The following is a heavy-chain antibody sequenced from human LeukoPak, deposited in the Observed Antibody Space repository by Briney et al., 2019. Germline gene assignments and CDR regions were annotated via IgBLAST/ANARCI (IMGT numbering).Heavy chain of an antibody. CDR2: IQSNGGGA. CDR1: RFTFSDYG. Sequence: GGSLRLSSALSRFTFSDYGMSCARQAPGKWLEWDSGIQSNGGGAGYADSVKGRFTISRDNAKNSLYLQMNSLRVEDTAFYYCVRATTEADWGQGTLVTGSS. V-gene: IGHV3-20*04. CDR3: VRATTEAD. J-gene: IGHJ4*02. D-gene: IGHD1-1*01.